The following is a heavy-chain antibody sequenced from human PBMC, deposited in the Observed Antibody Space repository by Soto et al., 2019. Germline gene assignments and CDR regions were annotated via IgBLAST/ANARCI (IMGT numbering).Heavy chain of an antibody. CDR2: ISYDGSNK. J-gene: IGHJ6*02. Sequence: QVQLVESGGGVVQPGRSLRLSCAASGFTFSSYAMHWVRQAPGKGLEWVAVISYDGSNKYYADSVKGRFTISRDNSKNTLYLQMTSLRAEDTAVYYCASEGCSGGSCYPYYYGMDVWGQGTTVTVSS. CDR1: GFTFSSYA. V-gene: IGHV3-30-3*01. CDR3: ASEGCSGGSCYPYYYGMDV. D-gene: IGHD2-15*01.